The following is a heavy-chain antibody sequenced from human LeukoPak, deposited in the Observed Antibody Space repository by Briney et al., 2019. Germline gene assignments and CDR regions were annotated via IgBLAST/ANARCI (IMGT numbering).Heavy chain of an antibody. V-gene: IGHV3-7*01. CDR1: GFTFSSYW. J-gene: IGHJ6*03. D-gene: IGHD7-27*01. Sequence: PGGSLRLSCAASGFTFSSYWLSWVRQPPGKGLEWVANIQQDGSEKNYVDSVKGRFTISRDNARDSLYLQLNSLRAEDTAVYYCARDSTSFFDNWGHSSYYLDVWGKGTTVTVS. CDR3: ARDSTSFFDNWGHSSYYLDV. CDR2: IQQDGSEK.